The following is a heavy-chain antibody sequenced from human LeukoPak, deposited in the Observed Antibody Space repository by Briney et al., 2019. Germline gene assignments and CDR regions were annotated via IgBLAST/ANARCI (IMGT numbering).Heavy chain of an antibody. Sequence: PGGSLRLSCAASGFTFSSYGMHWVRQAPGKGLERVAVISYDGSNKYYADSVKGRFTISRDNSKNTLYLQMNSLRAEDTAVFYCAKGIPSDFWGQGTLVTVSS. V-gene: IGHV3-30*18. CDR1: GFTFSSYG. CDR3: AKGIPSDF. J-gene: IGHJ4*02. CDR2: ISYDGSNK.